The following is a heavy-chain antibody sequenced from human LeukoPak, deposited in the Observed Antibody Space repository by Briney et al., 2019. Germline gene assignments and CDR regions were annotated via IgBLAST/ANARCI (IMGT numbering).Heavy chain of an antibody. CDR1: GFTFGDYA. CDR3: TRGDYYDY. J-gene: IGHJ4*02. V-gene: IGHV3-49*04. CDR2: IRSKPYGGTT. Sequence: GGSLRLSCTASGFTFGDYAMSWVRQAPGKGREWVGFIRSKPYGGTTEYAASVKGRFTISRDDSNSLAYLQMNSLKTEDTAVYYCTRGDYYDYWGQGTLVTVSS.